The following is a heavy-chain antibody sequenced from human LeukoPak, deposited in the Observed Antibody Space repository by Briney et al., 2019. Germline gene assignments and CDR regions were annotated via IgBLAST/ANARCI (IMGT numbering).Heavy chain of an antibody. Sequence: SETLSLTFTVSGGSIRSYYWSWIRQHPAKGLEWIGYIYYSGSTYYNPSLKSRVTISVDTSKNQFSLKLNSVTASGASVYYCARVQIGSTRTSWFDPWGQGNLVSVSS. J-gene: IGHJ5*02. V-gene: IGHV4-59*06. D-gene: IGHD3-10*01. CDR1: GGSIRSYY. CDR3: ARVQIGSTRTSWFDP. CDR2: IYYSGST.